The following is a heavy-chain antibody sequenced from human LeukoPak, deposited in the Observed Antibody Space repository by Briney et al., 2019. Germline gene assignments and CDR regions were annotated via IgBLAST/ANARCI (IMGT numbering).Heavy chain of an antibody. Sequence: PGGSLRLSCAGSGFTFSSYAMCWVRQDPGKGLEWVSAISGSGGSTYYADSVKGRFTISRDNSKNTLYLQMNSLRAEDTAVYYCARSVKTVGSTPYYFDYWGQGTLVTVSS. CDR1: GFTFSSYA. CDR3: ARSVKTVGSTPYYFDY. V-gene: IGHV3-23*01. D-gene: IGHD1-26*01. J-gene: IGHJ4*02. CDR2: ISGSGGST.